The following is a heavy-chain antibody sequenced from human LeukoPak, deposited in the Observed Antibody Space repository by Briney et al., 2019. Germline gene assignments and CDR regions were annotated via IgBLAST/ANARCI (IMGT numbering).Heavy chain of an antibody. J-gene: IGHJ6*02. V-gene: IGHV4-34*01. D-gene: IGHD4/OR15-4a*01. CDR2: INHSGST. CDR3: ARGRLSTATYYYYYYYGMDV. CDR1: GGSFSGYY. Sequence: SETLSLTCAVYGGSFSGYYWSWIHQPPGKGLGWIGEINHSGSTNYNPSLKSRVTISVDTSKNQFSLKLSSVTAADTAVYYCARGRLSTATYYYYYYYGMDVWGQGTTVTVSS.